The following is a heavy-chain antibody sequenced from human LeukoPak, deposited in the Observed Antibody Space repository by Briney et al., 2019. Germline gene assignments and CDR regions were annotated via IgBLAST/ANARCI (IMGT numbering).Heavy chain of an antibody. CDR1: GGTFSSYA. V-gene: IGHV1-69*05. Sequence: SVKVSCKASGGTFSSYAISWVRQAPGQGLEWMGGIIPIFGTANYAQKFQGRVTITTDESTSTAYMELSSLRSEDTAVYYCARSTARVVYAFDIWGQGTMVTVSS. CDR2: IIPIFGTA. D-gene: IGHD3-3*01. J-gene: IGHJ3*02. CDR3: ARSTARVVYAFDI.